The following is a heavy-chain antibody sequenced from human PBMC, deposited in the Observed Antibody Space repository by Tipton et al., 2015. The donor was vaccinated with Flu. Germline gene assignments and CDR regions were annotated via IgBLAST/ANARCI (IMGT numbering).Heavy chain of an antibody. CDR2: INSNSGGT. CDR1: GYTFTGYY. Sequence: QSGAEVKKPGASVKVSCKASGYTFTGYYMHWVRQAPGQGLGWMGWINSNSGGTNYAQKFQGRVTMTRDTSISTAYMELSRLRSDDTAVYYCARHSYQLLNFDYWGQGTLVTVSS. J-gene: IGHJ4*02. D-gene: IGHD2-2*01. V-gene: IGHV1-2*02. CDR3: ARHSYQLLNFDY.